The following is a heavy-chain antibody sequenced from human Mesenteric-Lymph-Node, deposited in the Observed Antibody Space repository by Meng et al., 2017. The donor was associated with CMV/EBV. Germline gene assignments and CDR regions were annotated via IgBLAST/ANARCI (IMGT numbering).Heavy chain of an antibody. CDR3: VKSGLSPLDH. Sequence: GGSLRLSCVASGFTFDDYAMHWVRQGPGKGLEWVSGIGWNSGIITYADSVKGRFTISRDNAKNSLYLQMNSLGPEDTALYYCVKSGLSPLDHWGQGTLVTVSS. D-gene: IGHD3-3*01. J-gene: IGHJ4*02. CDR2: IGWNSGII. CDR1: GFTFDDYA. V-gene: IGHV3-9*01.